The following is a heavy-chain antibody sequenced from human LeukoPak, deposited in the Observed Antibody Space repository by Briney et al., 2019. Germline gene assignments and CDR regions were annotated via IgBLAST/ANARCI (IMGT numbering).Heavy chain of an antibody. Sequence: GGSLRLSCAASGFTFSSYWMSWVRQAPGKGLEWVANIKQDGGEKYYVDSVKGRFTISRDNAKNSLYLQMNSLRAEDTAVYYCARGGEDIVVVVAATADYWGQGTLVTVSS. CDR2: IKQDGGEK. V-gene: IGHV3-7*03. CDR3: ARGGEDIVVVVAATADY. CDR1: GFTFSSYW. D-gene: IGHD2-15*01. J-gene: IGHJ4*02.